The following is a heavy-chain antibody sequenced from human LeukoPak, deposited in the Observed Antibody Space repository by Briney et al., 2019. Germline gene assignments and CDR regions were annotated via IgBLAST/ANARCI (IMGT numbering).Heavy chain of an antibody. CDR2: VFYSGKT. J-gene: IGHJ5*02. CDR3: ARDACPLLSKSKNWFDP. CDR1: GGSINSSSSY. V-gene: IGHV4-39*07. Sequence: SETLSLTCSVSGGSINSSSSYWGWLRQPPGKGLEWIGSVFYSGKTYYNTSLQSRVTISVDTSKNRFSLKLTSVNAADTAVYYCARDACPLLSKSKNWFDPWGQGTLVTVSS.